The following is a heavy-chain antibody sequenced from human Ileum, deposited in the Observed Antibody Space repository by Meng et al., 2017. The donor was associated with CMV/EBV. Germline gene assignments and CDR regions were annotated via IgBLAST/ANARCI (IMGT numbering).Heavy chain of an antibody. CDR2: IYYSGST. CDR1: GDSINRANYF. V-gene: IGHV4-30-4*08. Sequence: QGQLQESGPRLSEPSQTLSLTCTVSGDSINRANYFLSWIRQPPGKVLEWIGYIYYSGSTSYNPSLKSRVTMSLDTSKNQFSLSLRSVTDSDTSVYYCATRLPDTGANYYGVFDYWGQGTLVTVSS. J-gene: IGHJ4*02. CDR3: ATRLPDTGANYYGVFDY. D-gene: IGHD4/OR15-4a*01.